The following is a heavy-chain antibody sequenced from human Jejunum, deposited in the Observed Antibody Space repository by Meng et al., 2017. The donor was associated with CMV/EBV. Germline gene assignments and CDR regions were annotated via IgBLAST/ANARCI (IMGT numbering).Heavy chain of an antibody. D-gene: IGHD3/OR15-3a*01. CDR2: ISGSGGST. J-gene: IGHJ4*02. V-gene: IGHV3-23*01. CDR3: AKDPTYMIFAVGIPTYFDY. CDR1: YA. Sequence: YAMSWVRQAPGKGLEWVSGISGSGGSTYYPDSVKGRFIISRDNSKNTLYLQMNSLRAEDTAVYYCAKDPTYMIFAVGIPTYFDYWGQGKRVTVSS.